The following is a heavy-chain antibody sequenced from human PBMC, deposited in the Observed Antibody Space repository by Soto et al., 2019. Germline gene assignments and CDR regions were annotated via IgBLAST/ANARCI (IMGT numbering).Heavy chain of an antibody. Sequence: QVQLQESGPGLVKPSQTLSLTCSVSGGSISSVGHYWTWIRQQPGKGLEWIGYIYYRGSTDYNPSLKSRVTISVDRSKNQFSLNLSSVTAAATAIYYCARESGGYDSSTRYGLDVWGQGTTVTVSS. D-gene: IGHD6-25*01. CDR3: ARESGGYDSSTRYGLDV. CDR1: GGSISSVGHY. J-gene: IGHJ6*02. CDR2: IYYRGST. V-gene: IGHV4-31*03.